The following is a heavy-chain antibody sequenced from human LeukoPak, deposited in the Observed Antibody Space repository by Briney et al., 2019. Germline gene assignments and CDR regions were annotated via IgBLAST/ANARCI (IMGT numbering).Heavy chain of an antibody. CDR1: GGSISSGSYY. D-gene: IGHD3-3*01. CDR2: IYTSGST. J-gene: IGHJ2*01. CDR3: ARESSKEWLSGYFDL. V-gene: IGHV4-61*02. Sequence: SQTLSLTCTVSGGSISSGSYYWSWIRQPAGKGLEWIGRIYTSGSTNYNPSLKSRVTISLDTSKNIFSLKLSSVTATATAVYYCARESSKEWLSGYFDLWGHGTLVTVSS.